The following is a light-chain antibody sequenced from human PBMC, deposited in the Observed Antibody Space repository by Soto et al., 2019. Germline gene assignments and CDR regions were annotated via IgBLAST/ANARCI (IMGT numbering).Light chain of an antibody. V-gene: IGKV3-20*01. CDR2: GAS. CDR1: ESVRSSS. Sequence: EIVLTQSPGTLSLSPGERATLSCRASESVRSSSLAWYQHKPGQAPRLLISGASRRATGIPDRFSGSGSGTDFTLTIDRLEPKDLAVYYCQQYGSMWTFGQGTKVELK. CDR3: QQYGSMWT. J-gene: IGKJ1*01.